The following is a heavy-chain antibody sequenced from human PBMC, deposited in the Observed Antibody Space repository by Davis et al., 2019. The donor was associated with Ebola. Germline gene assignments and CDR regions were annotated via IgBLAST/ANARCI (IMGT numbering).Heavy chain of an antibody. CDR2: ISNTGNTI. CDR3: ARAYAYGMDV. CDR1: GFNFSAYY. Sequence: PGGSLRLSCAASGFNFSAYYMIWIRQAPGKGLEWISYISNTGNTIYYADSVKGRFTISRESGKNSLYLQMNSLRAEDTAVYYCARAYAYGMDVWGKGTTVTVSS. D-gene: IGHD4-17*01. V-gene: IGHV3-11*04. J-gene: IGHJ6*04.